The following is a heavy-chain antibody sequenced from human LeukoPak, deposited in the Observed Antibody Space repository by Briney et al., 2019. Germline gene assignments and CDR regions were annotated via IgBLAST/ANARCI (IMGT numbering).Heavy chain of an antibody. CDR1: GGSISSGGYS. J-gene: IGHJ4*02. V-gene: IGHV4-30-2*01. Sequence: TSETLSLTCAVSGGSISSGGYSWSWIRQPPGKGLEWIGYIYHSGSTYYNPSLKSRVTISVDRSKNQFSLKLSSVTAADTAVYYCAREDYSNYSDYWGQGTLVTVSS. CDR2: IYHSGST. CDR3: AREDYSNYSDY. D-gene: IGHD4-11*01.